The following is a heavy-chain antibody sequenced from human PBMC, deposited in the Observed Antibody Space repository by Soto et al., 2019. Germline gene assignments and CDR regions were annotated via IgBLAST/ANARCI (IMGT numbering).Heavy chain of an antibody. CDR2: ISAYNGNT. CDR1: GYTFTSYG. J-gene: IGHJ4*02. CDR3: ARDLSAVVVVAAHFDY. V-gene: IGHV1-18*01. Sequence: GASVKVSCKASGYTFTSYGISWVRQAPGQGLEWMGWISAYNGNTNYAQKLQGRVTMTTDTSTSTAYMELRSLRSDDTAVYYCARDLSAVVVVAAHFDYWGQGTLVTVSS. D-gene: IGHD2-15*01.